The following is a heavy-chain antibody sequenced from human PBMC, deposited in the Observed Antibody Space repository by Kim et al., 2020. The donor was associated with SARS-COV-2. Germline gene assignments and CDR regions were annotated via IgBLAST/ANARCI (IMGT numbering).Heavy chain of an antibody. Sequence: VKGRFTISRDNAKNTLYLQMNSLRAEDTAVYYCARDYDILTGLPSDAFDIWGQGTMVTVSS. V-gene: IGHV3-30*07. D-gene: IGHD3-9*01. J-gene: IGHJ3*02. CDR3: ARDYDILTGLPSDAFDI.